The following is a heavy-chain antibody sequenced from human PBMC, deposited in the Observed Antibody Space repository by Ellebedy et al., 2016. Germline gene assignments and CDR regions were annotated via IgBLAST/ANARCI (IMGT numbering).Heavy chain of an antibody. CDR2: FDPEDGET. V-gene: IGHV1-24*01. D-gene: IGHD3-10*01. CDR3: ATGGDYYGSGSIFDY. Sequence: ASVKVSCKVSGYTLTELSMHWVRQAPGKGLEWMGGFDPEDGETIYAQKFQGRVTMTEDTSTDTAYMELSSLRSEDTAVDYCATGGDYYGSGSIFDYWGQGTLVTVSS. CDR1: GYTLTELS. J-gene: IGHJ4*02.